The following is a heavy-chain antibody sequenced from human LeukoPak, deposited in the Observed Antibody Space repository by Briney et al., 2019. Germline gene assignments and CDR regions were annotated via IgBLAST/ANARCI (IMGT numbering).Heavy chain of an antibody. D-gene: IGHD6-19*01. Sequence: SETLSLTCTVSSGSISSYYWSWIRQPPGKGLEWIGYIYYSGSTNYNPSLKSRVTISVDTSKNQFSLKLSSVTAADTAVYYCARGSGYSSGWFFGDWGQGTLVTVSS. J-gene: IGHJ4*02. CDR2: IYYSGST. CDR3: ARGSGYSSGWFFGD. V-gene: IGHV4-59*01. CDR1: SGSISSYY.